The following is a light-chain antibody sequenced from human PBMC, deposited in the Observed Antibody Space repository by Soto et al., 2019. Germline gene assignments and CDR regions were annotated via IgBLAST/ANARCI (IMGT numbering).Light chain of an antibody. Sequence: EIVLTQSPGTLSLSPGERATLSCRASQSVSSTYVAWYQQKPGQSPRLLIYGASSRATGISDRFSGSGSGTDFTLTINRLKPEDFAIYYCQQYRTSPITFGQGTRLDIK. CDR3: QQYRTSPIT. J-gene: IGKJ5*01. CDR2: GAS. CDR1: QSVSSTY. V-gene: IGKV3-20*01.